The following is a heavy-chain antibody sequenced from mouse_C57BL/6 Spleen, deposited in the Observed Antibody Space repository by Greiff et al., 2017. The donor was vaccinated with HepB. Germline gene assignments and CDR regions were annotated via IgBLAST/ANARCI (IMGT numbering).Heavy chain of an antibody. V-gene: IGHV1-7*01. CDR2: INPSSGYT. Sequence: VQLQQSGAELAKPGASVKLSCKASGYTFTSYWMHWVKQRPGQGLEWIGYINPSSGYTKYNQKFKDKATLPADKSSSTAYMQLSSLTYEDSAVYDCARSAQATPFAYWGQGTRVTVSA. J-gene: IGHJ3*01. CDR1: GYTFTSYW. CDR3: ARSAQATPFAY. D-gene: IGHD3-2*02.